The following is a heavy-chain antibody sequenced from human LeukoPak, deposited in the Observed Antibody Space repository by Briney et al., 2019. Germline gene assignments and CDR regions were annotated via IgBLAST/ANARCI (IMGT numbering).Heavy chain of an antibody. CDR1: GFTFTNAW. Sequence: PGGSLRLSCAASGFTFTNAWMNWVRQAPGKGVEWVGRIKKKTDGGTADYAAPVKGRFTISRDDSKNTLYVQMNSLKTEDTGVYYCTTQPPGDYWGQGTLVTVSS. CDR2: IKKKTDGGTA. J-gene: IGHJ4*02. CDR3: TTQPPGDY. V-gene: IGHV3-15*01.